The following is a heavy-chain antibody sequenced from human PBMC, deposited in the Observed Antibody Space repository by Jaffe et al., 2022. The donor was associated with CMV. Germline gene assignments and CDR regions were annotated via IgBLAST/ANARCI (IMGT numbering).Heavy chain of an antibody. D-gene: IGHD3-22*01. CDR3: AREGWSSGYSPHDAFDI. Sequence: EVQLVESGGGLVQPGGSLRLSCAASGFTFSDHYMDWVRQAPGKGLEWVGRTRNKANSYTTEYAASVKGRFTISRDDSKNSLYLQMNSLKTEDTAVYYCAREGWSSGYSPHDAFDIWGQGTMVTVSS. CDR2: TRNKANSYTT. V-gene: IGHV3-72*01. CDR1: GFTFSDHY. J-gene: IGHJ3*02.